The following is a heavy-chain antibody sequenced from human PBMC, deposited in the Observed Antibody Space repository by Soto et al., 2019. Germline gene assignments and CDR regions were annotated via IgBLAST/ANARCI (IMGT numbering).Heavy chain of an antibody. CDR2: ISASGGTT. V-gene: IGHV3-23*01. Sequence: EVPLLESGGGLVQPGGSLRLSCAASGFTFSSYAMSWVRQAPGKGLEWVSAISASGGTTYYADSLKGRFAISSDNSKSTLYLQMSSLRAEDTAVYYCAPKHIVVVTAIQGWGQGTLVTISS. CDR3: APKHIVVVTAIQG. D-gene: IGHD2-21*02. CDR1: GFTFSSYA. J-gene: IGHJ4*02.